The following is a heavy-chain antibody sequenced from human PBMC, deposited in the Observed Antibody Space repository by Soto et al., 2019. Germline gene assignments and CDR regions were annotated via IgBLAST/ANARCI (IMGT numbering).Heavy chain of an antibody. CDR3: ARGHFSGYYYGSGSRVQDYYYYYYGMDV. Sequence: SETLSLTCTVSGGSISSGNYYWSWIRQHPGKGLEWIGYIYYSGSTYYNPSLKSRVTISVDTSKNQFSLKLSSVTAADTAVYYCARGHFSGYYYGSGSRVQDYYYYYYGMDVWGQGATVTVSS. CDR1: GGSISSGNYY. V-gene: IGHV4-31*03. D-gene: IGHD3-10*01. J-gene: IGHJ6*02. CDR2: IYYSGST.